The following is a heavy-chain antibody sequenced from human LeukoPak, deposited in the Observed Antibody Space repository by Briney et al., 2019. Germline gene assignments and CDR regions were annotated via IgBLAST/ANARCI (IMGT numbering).Heavy chain of an antibody. Sequence: GASVKVSCKASGGTFSSYAISWVRQAPGQGLEWMGGIIPIFGTANYAQKFQGRVTITADESTSTACMELSSLRSEDTAVYYCASEVLQYQLPNYYYYGMDVWGQGTTVTVSS. D-gene: IGHD2-2*01. V-gene: IGHV1-69*13. J-gene: IGHJ6*02. CDR1: GGTFSSYA. CDR2: IIPIFGTA. CDR3: ASEVLQYQLPNYYYYGMDV.